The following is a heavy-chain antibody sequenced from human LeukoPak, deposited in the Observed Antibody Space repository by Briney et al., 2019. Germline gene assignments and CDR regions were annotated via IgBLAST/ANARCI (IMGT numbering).Heavy chain of an antibody. Sequence: GGSLRLSCTASGFTFGDYLMSWFRQAPGKGLEWIGFISGGTTEYAASVKGRFTISRDDSTSIAYLQMNSLTTDDTAVYYCSRGSGWLSVYWGQGPLVTVSS. D-gene: IGHD6-19*01. CDR2: ISGGTT. CDR1: GFTFGDYL. V-gene: IGHV3-49*03. J-gene: IGHJ4*02. CDR3: SRGSGWLSVY.